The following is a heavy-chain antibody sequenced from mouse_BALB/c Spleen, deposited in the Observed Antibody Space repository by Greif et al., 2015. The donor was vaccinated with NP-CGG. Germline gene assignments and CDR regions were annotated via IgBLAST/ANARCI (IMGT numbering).Heavy chain of an antibody. CDR2: IYPGSGST. Sequence: LQQSGSELVRPGASVKLSCKASGYTFTSYWMHWVKQRPGQGLEWIGNIYPGSGSTNYDEKFKSKATLTVDTSSSTAYMQLSSLTSEDSAVYYCTRGLPYYFDYWGQGTTLTVSS. CDR3: TRGLPYYFDY. J-gene: IGHJ2*01. CDR1: GYTFTSYW. D-gene: IGHD2-2*01. V-gene: IGHV1S22*01.